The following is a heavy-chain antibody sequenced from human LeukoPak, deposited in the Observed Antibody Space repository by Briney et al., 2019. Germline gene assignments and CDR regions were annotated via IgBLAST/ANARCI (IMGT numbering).Heavy chain of an antibody. CDR2: IYYSGST. CDR1: GGSISSGGYY. Sequence: SETLSLTCTVSGGSISSGGYYWSWIRQHPGKGLEWIGYIYYSGSTYYNPSLKSRVTISVDTSKNQFSLKLSSVTAADTAVYYCASTPDIVVVPAAIEGSRLYVVWGKGTTVTVSS. D-gene: IGHD2-2*02. CDR3: ASTPDIVVVPAAIEGSRLYVV. V-gene: IGHV4-31*03. J-gene: IGHJ6*04.